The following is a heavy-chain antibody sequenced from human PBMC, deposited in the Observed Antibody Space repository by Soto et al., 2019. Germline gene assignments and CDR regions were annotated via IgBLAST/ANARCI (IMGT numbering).Heavy chain of an antibody. V-gene: IGHV4-59*01. J-gene: IGHJ4*02. CDR2: IYYSGNA. Sequence: SETLSLTCAVSGDSISSYYWSWIRQPPGKGLEWIGYIYYSGNANYNPSLRSRINISVDTSKNQFSLNLNSVTAADTAVYYCAREYPVHSAYFDYWGQGILVTVSS. CDR1: GDSISSYY. D-gene: IGHD1-26*01. CDR3: AREYPVHSAYFDY.